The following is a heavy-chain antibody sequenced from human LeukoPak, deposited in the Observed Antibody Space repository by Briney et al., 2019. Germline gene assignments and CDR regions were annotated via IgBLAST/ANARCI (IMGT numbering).Heavy chain of an antibody. J-gene: IGHJ4*02. V-gene: IGHV4-34*01. CDR2: INHSGST. D-gene: IGHD1-1*01. CDR1: GGSFSGYY. Sequence: SETLSLTCAVYGGSFSGYYWSWIRQPPGKGLEWIGQINHSGSTNYNPSLKSRVTISVDTSKNQFSLKVSSVNAADTAVYYCASAWNRYIFDYWGQGTLVTVSS. CDR3: ASAWNRYIFDY.